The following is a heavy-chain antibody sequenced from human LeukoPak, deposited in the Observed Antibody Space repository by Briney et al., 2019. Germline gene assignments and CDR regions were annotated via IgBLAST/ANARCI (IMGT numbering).Heavy chain of an antibody. V-gene: IGHV3-23*01. D-gene: IGHD3-10*01. J-gene: IGHJ4*02. CDR1: GFTFSNYG. Sequence: PGGSLRLSCAASGFTFSNYGMNWVRQAPGKGLEWVSAISGSGGSTYYADSVKGRVTISRDNSKSTLYLQMNSLRAEDTAVYYCARLPRGFGELYVDYWGQGTLVTVSS. CDR3: ARLPRGFGELYVDY. CDR2: ISGSGGST.